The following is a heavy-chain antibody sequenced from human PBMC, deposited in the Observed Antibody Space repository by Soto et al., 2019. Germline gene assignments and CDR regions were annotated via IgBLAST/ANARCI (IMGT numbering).Heavy chain of an antibody. CDR3: AHTRIQLWSHYYYYYGMDV. Sequence: ESGPTLVNPTQTLTLTCTFSGFSLSTSGVGVGWIRQPPGKALEWLALIYWNDDKRYSPSLKSRLTITKDTSKNQVVLTMTNMDPVDTATYYCAHTRIQLWSHYYYYYGMDVWGQGTTVTVSS. CDR1: GFSLSTSGVG. D-gene: IGHD5-18*01. J-gene: IGHJ6*02. CDR2: IYWNDDK. V-gene: IGHV2-5*01.